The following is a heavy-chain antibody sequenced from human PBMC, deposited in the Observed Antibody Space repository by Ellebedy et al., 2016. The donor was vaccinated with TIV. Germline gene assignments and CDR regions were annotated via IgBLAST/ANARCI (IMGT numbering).Heavy chain of an antibody. V-gene: IGHV4-38-2*02. CDR3: ARGPVLYNCDAFDI. CDR2: IYFSGTT. J-gene: IGHJ3*02. CDR1: GYSISSGYY. D-gene: IGHD1-1*01. Sequence: SETLSLTCTVSGYSISSGYYWGWIRQPPGKGLEWIVSIYFSGTTYYTPSLKSRVTISADTSKNQFSLKVTSVTAPDTAVYYCARGPVLYNCDAFDIWGQGTMVTVSS.